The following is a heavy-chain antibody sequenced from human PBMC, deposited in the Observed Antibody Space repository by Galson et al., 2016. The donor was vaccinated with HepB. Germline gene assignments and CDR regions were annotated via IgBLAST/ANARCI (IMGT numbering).Heavy chain of an antibody. J-gene: IGHJ5*02. CDR3: ARGGGITRVRGVMPGWFDP. CDR2: IIPLFGAT. D-gene: IGHD3-10*01. V-gene: IGHV1-69*06. CDR1: GGTFSNFA. Sequence: SVKVSCKASGGTFSNFAISWPRQAPGQGLEWMGGIIPLFGATNYAQKFQGRVTITADKSTTTVYMDLSSLRSEDTAVYYCARGGGITRVRGVMPGWFDPWGQGTLVTVSS.